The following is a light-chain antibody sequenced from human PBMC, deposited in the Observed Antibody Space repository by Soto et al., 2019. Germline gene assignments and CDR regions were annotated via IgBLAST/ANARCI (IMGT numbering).Light chain of an antibody. CDR1: QSVSSY. CDR3: TQRSNWIT. J-gene: IGKJ5*01. V-gene: IGKV3-11*01. CDR2: DAS. Sequence: EIVLTQSPATLSLSPGERATLSCRASQSVSSYLAWYQQKPGQAPRLLIYDASNRATGIPARFSGSGSGTDFTLTISSLEPEDFAVYYRTQRSNWITFGQGTRLEIK.